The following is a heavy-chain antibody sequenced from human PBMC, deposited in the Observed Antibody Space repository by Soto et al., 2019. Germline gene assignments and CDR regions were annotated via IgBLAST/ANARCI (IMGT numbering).Heavy chain of an antibody. V-gene: IGHV1-18*01. CDR1: GYTFTNYG. D-gene: IGHD5-12*01. CDR3: ARDYNYAPDY. CDR2: IYGHSGDK. Sequence: ASVKVSCKASGYTFTNYGMSCVRQAPGQGLEWMGWIYGHSGDKHYEQKLKERVAMNIEKSKSTELMEMRSMRSEETAVYYCARDYNYAPDYRGQGTLVTVSS. J-gene: IGHJ4*02.